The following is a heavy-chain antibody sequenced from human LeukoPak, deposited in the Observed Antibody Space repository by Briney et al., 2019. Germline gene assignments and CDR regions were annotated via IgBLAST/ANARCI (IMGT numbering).Heavy chain of an antibody. CDR2: INPSSGGT. Sequence: ASVKVSCKASGYTFSGYYMHWVRQAPGQGLEWMGRINPSSGGTNYSQKFQGRVTMTRDTSISTTYMELRRVRFDDTAVYCCARGLENFDYWGQGTLVSVSS. J-gene: IGHJ4*02. CDR3: ARGLENFDY. V-gene: IGHV1-2*06. D-gene: IGHD1-1*01. CDR1: GYTFSGYY.